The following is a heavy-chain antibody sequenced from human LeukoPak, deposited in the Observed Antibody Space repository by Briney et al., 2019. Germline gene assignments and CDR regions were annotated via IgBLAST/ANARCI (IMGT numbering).Heavy chain of an antibody. CDR2: ISNTADNT. J-gene: IGHJ4*02. CDR1: GFIFANFG. D-gene: IGHD1-26*01. V-gene: IGHV3-23*01. CDR3: VKDCWDFSPLDH. Sequence: GGSLRLSCAASGFIFANFGMGWVRQVPGRGLEWISTISNTADNTHYADSVKGRFTISRDNSRNTLYLQMNSLRADDDTAIYYCVKDCWDFSPLDHWGRGTQVTVSS.